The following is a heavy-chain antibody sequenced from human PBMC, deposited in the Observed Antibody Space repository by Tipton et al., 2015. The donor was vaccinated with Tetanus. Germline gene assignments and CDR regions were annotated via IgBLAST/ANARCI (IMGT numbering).Heavy chain of an antibody. V-gene: IGHV4-39*01. CDR1: GGSISSSSYY. D-gene: IGHD3-10*01. Sequence: LSLTCTVSGGSISSSSYYWGWIRQPPGKGLEWIGSIYYSGSTYYNPSLKSRVTISVDTSKNQFSLKLSSVTAADTAVYYCARHNRVRGFGELADAVDIWGQGTMVTVSS. CDR2: IYYSGST. CDR3: ARHNRVRGFGELADAVDI. J-gene: IGHJ3*02.